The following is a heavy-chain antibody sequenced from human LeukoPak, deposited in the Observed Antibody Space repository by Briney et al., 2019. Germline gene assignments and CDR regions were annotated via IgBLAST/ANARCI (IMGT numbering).Heavy chain of an antibody. J-gene: IGHJ4*02. CDR1: GFTFSSYG. CDR3: AKASDSSGYFDY. D-gene: IGHD3-22*01. CDR2: ISYDGSNK. V-gene: IGHV3-30*18. Sequence: GGSLRLSWAASGFTFSSYGMHWVRQAPGKGLEWVAVISYDGSNKYYADSVKGRFTISRDNSKNTLYLQMNSLRAEDTAVYYCAKASDSSGYFDYWGQGTLVTVSS.